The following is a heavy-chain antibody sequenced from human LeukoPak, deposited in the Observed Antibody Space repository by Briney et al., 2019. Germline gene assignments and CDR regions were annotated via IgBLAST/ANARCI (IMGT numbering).Heavy chain of an antibody. CDR3: SHRATGYGFDF. CDR2: IYWNDDR. V-gene: IGHV2-5*01. CDR1: GGSISSYYW. D-gene: IGHD1-1*01. J-gene: IGHJ3*01. Sequence: TLSLTCTVSGGSISSYYWSWIRQPPGRALEWLALIYWNDDRRYSPSLQSRLTITKDTSRNQVVLTMTNMDPVDTATYYCSHRATGYGFDFWGQGTMVTVSS.